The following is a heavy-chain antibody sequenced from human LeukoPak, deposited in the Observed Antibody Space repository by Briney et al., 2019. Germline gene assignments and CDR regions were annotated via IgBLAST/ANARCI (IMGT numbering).Heavy chain of an antibody. CDR2: VYTSGST. J-gene: IGHJ6*02. D-gene: IGHD3-10*01. CDR1: GGSISSYY. Sequence: SETLSLTCTVSGGSISSYYWSWIRQPAGKGLEWIGRVYTSGSTNYNPSLKSRVTMSVDTSKNQSSLKLSSVTAADTAVYYCARGDFSGSGTYYNRDYYGMDVWGQGTTVTVSS. CDR3: ARGDFSGSGTYYNRDYYGMDV. V-gene: IGHV4-4*07.